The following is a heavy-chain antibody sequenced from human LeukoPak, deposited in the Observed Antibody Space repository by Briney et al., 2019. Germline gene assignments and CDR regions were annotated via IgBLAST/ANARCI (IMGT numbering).Heavy chain of an antibody. V-gene: IGHV4-4*02. Sequence: SETLSLTCAVSGGSISSSNWWSWVRQPPGKGLEWIGEIYHSGSTNYNPSLKSRVTISVDTSKNQFSLKLSSVTAADTAVYYCARDPEYSSPAFDIWGQGTMVTVSS. CDR3: ARDPEYSSPAFDI. CDR1: GGSISSSNW. CDR2: IYHSGST. J-gene: IGHJ3*02. D-gene: IGHD6-6*01.